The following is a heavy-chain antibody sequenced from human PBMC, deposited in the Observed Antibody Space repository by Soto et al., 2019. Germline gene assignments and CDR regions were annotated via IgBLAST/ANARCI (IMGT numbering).Heavy chain of an antibody. CDR2: INPNSGGT. Sequence: ASVKVSCKASGYTFTGYYMHWVRQAPGQGLEWMGWINPNSGGTNYAQKFQGWVTMTRDTSISTAYMELSGLRSDDTAVYYCARTKWFGSHPDAFYIWGQGTMVTVSS. J-gene: IGHJ3*02. CDR3: ARTKWFGSHPDAFYI. V-gene: IGHV1-2*04. CDR1: GYTFTGYY. D-gene: IGHD3-10*01.